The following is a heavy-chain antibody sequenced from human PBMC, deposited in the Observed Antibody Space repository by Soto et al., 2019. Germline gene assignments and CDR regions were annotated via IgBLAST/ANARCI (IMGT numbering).Heavy chain of an antibody. CDR2: ISAYNGNT. CDR1: GYTFTSYG. CDR3: ARGYCSSTSCFRGYSSSWYVPCDY. J-gene: IGHJ4*02. Sequence: SVKVSCKASGYTFTSYGISWVRQAPGQGLEWMGWISAYNGNTNYAQKLQGRVTMTTDTSTSTAYMELRSPRSDDTAVYYCARGYCSSTSCFRGYSSSWYVPCDYWCQGTRVTVS. D-gene: IGHD2-2*01. V-gene: IGHV1-18*04.